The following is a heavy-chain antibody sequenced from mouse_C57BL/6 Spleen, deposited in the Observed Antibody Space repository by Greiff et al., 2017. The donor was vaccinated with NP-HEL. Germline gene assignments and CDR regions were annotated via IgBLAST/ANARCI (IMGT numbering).Heavy chain of an antibody. Sequence: VKLVESGPGLVAPSQSLSITCTVSGFSLTSYAISWVRQPPGKGLEWLGVIWTGGGTNYNSALKSRLSISKDNSKSQVFLKMNSLQTDDTARYYCARTALYYGSSGGYFDVWGTGTTVTVSS. CDR2: IWTGGGT. CDR1: GFSLTSYA. V-gene: IGHV2-9-1*01. J-gene: IGHJ1*03. D-gene: IGHD1-1*01. CDR3: ARTALYYGSSGGYFDV.